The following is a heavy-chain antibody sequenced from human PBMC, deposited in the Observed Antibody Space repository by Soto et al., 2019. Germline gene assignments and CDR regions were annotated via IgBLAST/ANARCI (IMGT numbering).Heavy chain of an antibody. CDR1: GGTFTNYA. Sequence: RASVKVSCKASGGTFTNYAFSWVRQAPGQGLEWMGGIIPIFGTANYSQKFQGRATITADESTTTAYMELTSLRSEDTAVYYCTRAYSYGQHYYYGMDVWGQGTTVTVSS. V-gene: IGHV1-69*13. D-gene: IGHD5-18*01. CDR2: IIPIFGTA. CDR3: TRAYSYGQHYYYGMDV. J-gene: IGHJ6*02.